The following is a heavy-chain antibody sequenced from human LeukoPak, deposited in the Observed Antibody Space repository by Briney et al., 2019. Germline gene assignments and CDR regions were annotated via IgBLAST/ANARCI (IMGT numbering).Heavy chain of an antibody. J-gene: IGHJ4*02. D-gene: IGHD6-13*01. CDR3: ARDLDSSTWYRGFDY. CDR2: ISSNGGSI. V-gene: IGHV3-64*01. CDR1: GFTFSDYA. Sequence: GGSLRLSCAASGFTFSDYAMHWVRQAPGMELEYVSAISSNGGSIHYANSVKGRFTISRDNAKNSLYLHMNSLRAEDTAVYYCARDLDSSTWYRGFDYWGQGTLVTVSS.